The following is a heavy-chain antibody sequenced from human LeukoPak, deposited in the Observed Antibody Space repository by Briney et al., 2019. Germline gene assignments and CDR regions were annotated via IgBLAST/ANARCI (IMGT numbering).Heavy chain of an antibody. J-gene: IGHJ4*02. CDR3: AREVVMSAISVFDS. D-gene: IGHD2-21*02. CDR1: GFSFSSYW. V-gene: IGHV3-74*01. Sequence: GGSLRLSCAASGFSFSSYWIHWVRQAPGKGLVWVSRINSDGSNTRYADSVKGRFTVSRDNAESAAYLQMNNLRAEDTAVYFCAREVVMSAISVFDSWGQGTLVTVSS. CDR2: INSDGSNT.